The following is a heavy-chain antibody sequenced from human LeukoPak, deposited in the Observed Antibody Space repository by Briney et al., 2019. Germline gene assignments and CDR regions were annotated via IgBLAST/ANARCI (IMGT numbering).Heavy chain of an antibody. D-gene: IGHD3-22*01. CDR3: ARGGYYDSSGPYYFDY. CDR2: VNHSGST. CDR1: GVSFSGYY. J-gene: IGHJ4*02. Sequence: SETLSLTCAVYGVSFSGYYWSWIRQPPGKGLEWIGEVNHSGSTNYNPSLKSRVTISVDTSKNQFSLKLSSVTAADTAVYYCARGGYYDSSGPYYFDYWGQGTLVTVSS. V-gene: IGHV4-34*01.